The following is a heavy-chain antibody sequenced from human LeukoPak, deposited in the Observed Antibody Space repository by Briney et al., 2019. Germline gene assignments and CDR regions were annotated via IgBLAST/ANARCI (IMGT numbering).Heavy chain of an antibody. CDR1: GFAFSSYV. V-gene: IGHV3-30*04. CDR3: VRDPRDYGKFDY. CDR2: ISHDGSNE. Sequence: SGGSLRLSCAASGFAFSSYVMHWVRQAPGKGLEWVAVISHDGSNEYYADSVKGRFTISRDNSKNTLYLQMNSLRAEDTAVYYCVRDPRDYGKFDYWGQGTLVTVSS. D-gene: IGHD4-17*01. J-gene: IGHJ4*02.